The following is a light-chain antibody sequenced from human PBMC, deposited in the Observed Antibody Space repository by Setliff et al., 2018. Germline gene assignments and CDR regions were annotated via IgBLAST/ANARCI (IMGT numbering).Light chain of an antibody. CDR1: SSDVADYNF. J-gene: IGLJ2*01. CDR2: DVN. V-gene: IGLV2-14*03. Sequence: QSVLTQPASLSGSPGQSITIACTGLSSDVADYNFVSWYQQHPGRAPKLIISDVNNRPSGVSSRFSGSKSGNTASLTISGLQAEDEADYFCSSNTNSHTLFIFGGGTKVTVL. CDR3: SSNTNSHTLFI.